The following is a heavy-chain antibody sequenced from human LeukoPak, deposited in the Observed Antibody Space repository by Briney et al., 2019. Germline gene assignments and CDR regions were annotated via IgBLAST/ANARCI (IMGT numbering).Heavy chain of an antibody. CDR3: ARATSCSSPYFDY. Sequence: ASVKVSCKASGYTFTSYYMHWVRQAPGQGLEWMGWRNPNSGGTNYAQKFQGRVTMTRDTSISTAYMELSRLTPDDTAVYYCARATSCSSPYFDYWGQGTLVTVSS. CDR1: GYTFTSYY. V-gene: IGHV1-2*02. CDR2: RNPNSGGT. J-gene: IGHJ4*02. D-gene: IGHD2-2*01.